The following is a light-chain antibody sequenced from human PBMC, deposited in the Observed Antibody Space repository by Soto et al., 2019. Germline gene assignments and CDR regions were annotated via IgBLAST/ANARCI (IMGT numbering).Light chain of an antibody. Sequence: QSVLTQPPSASGTPGQRVTISCSGSSSNIGSNTVNWYQQLPGTAPKLIIYSTNQRPSGVPDRFSGSKSGTSASLAISGLQAEDEAYYYCAAWDDSRNGGVFGTGTQLTVL. CDR3: AAWDDSRNGGV. CDR1: SSNIGSNT. V-gene: IGLV1-44*01. J-gene: IGLJ1*01. CDR2: STN.